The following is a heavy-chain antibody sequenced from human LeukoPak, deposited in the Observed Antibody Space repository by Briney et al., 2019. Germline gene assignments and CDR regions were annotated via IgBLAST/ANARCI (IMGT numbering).Heavy chain of an antibody. CDR1: GFSLSTSGVG. D-gene: IGHD2-2*01. Sequence: SGPTLVNPTQTLTLTCTFSGFSLSTSGVGVGWIRQPPGQALEWLALIYWNDDKRYSPSLKSRLTITKDTSKNQVVLTMTNMDPVDTATYYCAHNGVYCSSTSCYDYWGQGTLVTVSS. CDR3: AHNGVYCSSTSCYDY. J-gene: IGHJ4*02. CDR2: IYWNDDK. V-gene: IGHV2-5*01.